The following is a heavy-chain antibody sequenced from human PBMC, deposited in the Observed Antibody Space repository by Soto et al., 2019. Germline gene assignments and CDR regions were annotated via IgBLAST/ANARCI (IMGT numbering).Heavy chain of an antibody. D-gene: IGHD6-13*01. CDR2: IIPIFGTA. CDR1: GGTFSRYA. CDR3: ARDIGSSWAYNWFDP. J-gene: IGHJ5*02. Sequence: GASVKLSCKASGGTFSRYAISWVRQAPGQGLEWMGGIIPIFGTANYAQKFQGRVTITADESTSTAYMELSSLRSEDTAVYYCARDIGSSWAYNWFDPWGQGTLVTVSS. V-gene: IGHV1-69*13.